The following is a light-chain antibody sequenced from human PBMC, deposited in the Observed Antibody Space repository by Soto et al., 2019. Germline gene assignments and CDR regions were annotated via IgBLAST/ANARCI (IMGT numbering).Light chain of an antibody. V-gene: IGKV3-20*01. J-gene: IGKJ1*01. CDR2: GAS. CDR3: HQYGSSPPT. CDR1: QSVSGNY. Sequence: EIVLTQSPGTLSLSPGERATLSCSASQSVSGNYLAWYQQKPGQAPRLLMSGASNRATGIPDGFTGSGSGTDFTLTISRLEPEDFAVYYCHQYGSSPPTFGQGTKV.